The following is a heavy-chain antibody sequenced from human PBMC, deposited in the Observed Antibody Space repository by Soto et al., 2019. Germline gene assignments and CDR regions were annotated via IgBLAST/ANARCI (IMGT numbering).Heavy chain of an antibody. D-gene: IGHD3-22*01. CDR2: INHSGST. Sequence: QVQLQQWGAGLLKPSETLSLTCAVYGGSFSGYYWSWIRQPSGKGLEWIGEINHSGSTNYNPSLKSRVTISVDTSKNQFSLKLSSVTAADTAVYYCARAYYYDSKAFDYWGQGTLVTVSS. V-gene: IGHV4-34*01. J-gene: IGHJ4*02. CDR1: GGSFSGYY. CDR3: ARAYYYDSKAFDY.